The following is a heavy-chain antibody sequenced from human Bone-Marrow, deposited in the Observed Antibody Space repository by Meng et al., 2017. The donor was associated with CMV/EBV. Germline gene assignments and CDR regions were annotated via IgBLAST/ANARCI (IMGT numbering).Heavy chain of an antibody. J-gene: IGHJ3*02. Sequence: SVKVSCKASGYTFTGYHMHWVRQAPGQGLEWMGGIIPIFGTANYAQKFQGRVTITTDESTSTAYMELSSLRSEDTAVYYCARDRESSSWYRGAFDIWGQGTMVTVSS. CDR2: IIPIFGTA. CDR3: ARDRESSSWYRGAFDI. D-gene: IGHD6-13*01. V-gene: IGHV1-69*05. CDR1: GYTFTGYH.